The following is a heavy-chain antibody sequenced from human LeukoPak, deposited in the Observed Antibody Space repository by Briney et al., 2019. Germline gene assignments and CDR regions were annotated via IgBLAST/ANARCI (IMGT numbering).Heavy chain of an antibody. Sequence: GESLKISCKGSGYSFTTYWIGWVRQMPGKGLEWMGIIYPGDSDTRYSPSFQGQVTISADKSISTAYLQWSSLKASDTATYYRARRRTVAGPVDYWGQGTLITVSS. CDR3: ARRRTVAGPVDY. CDR1: GYSFTTYW. J-gene: IGHJ4*02. D-gene: IGHD6-19*01. V-gene: IGHV5-51*01. CDR2: IYPGDSDT.